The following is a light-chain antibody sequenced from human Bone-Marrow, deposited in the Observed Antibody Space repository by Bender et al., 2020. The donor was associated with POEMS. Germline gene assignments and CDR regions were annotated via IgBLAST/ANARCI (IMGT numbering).Light chain of an antibody. CDR1: SSDVGGSNY. V-gene: IGLV2-8*01. CDR2: EVT. Sequence: QSALTQPASVSGSPGQSITISCTGTSSDVGGSNYVSWFQQHPGKAPKLMISEVTKRPSGVPDRFSGSKSGNTASLTVSGLQAEDEGDYYCSSYAGSKKWLFGTGTKLTVL. J-gene: IGLJ3*02. CDR3: SSYAGSKKWL.